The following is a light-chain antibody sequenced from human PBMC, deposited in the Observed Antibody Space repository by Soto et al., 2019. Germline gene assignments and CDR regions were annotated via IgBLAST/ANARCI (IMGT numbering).Light chain of an antibody. CDR3: QQYNSYPYT. CDR2: GAS. CDR1: QSISSW. V-gene: IGKV1-5*01. Sequence: DIQMTQSPSTLSASVGDRVTITCRASQSISSWLAWYQQKPGKAPKLLIYGASSLESGVPSRFSGSGSGTVFTLTISSLQPDEFATYCCQQYNSYPYTFGQGTKLEIK. J-gene: IGKJ2*01.